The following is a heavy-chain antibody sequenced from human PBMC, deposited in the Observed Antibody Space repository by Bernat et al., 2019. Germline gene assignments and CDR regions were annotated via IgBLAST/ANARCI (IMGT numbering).Heavy chain of an antibody. CDR1: GYSFTSYW. V-gene: IGHV5-10-1*01. CDR3: ARQVFRGVTNNKWFDP. Sequence: EVQLVQSGAAMKKPGESLRISCKGSGYSFTSYWITWVRQIPGKGLEWMGMIDLSDSYTNYSPSFQGHVIISADKSISTAYLQWSSLTASDTAMYYCARQVFRGVTNNKWFDPWGQGTLVTVSS. CDR2: IDLSDSYT. J-gene: IGHJ5*02. D-gene: IGHD3-10*01.